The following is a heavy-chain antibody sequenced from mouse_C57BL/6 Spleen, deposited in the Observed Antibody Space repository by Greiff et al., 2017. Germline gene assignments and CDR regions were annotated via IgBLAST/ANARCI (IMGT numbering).Heavy chain of an antibody. CDR1: GFTFSSYA. V-gene: IGHV5-4*01. CDR2: ISDGGSYT. D-gene: IGHD3-3*01. J-gene: IGHJ2*01. Sequence: EVQGVESGGGLVKPGGSLKLSCAASGFTFSSYAMSWVRQTPEKRLEWVATISDGGSYTYYPDNVKGRFTISRDNAKNNLYLQMSHLKSEDTAMYYCAREGTGNFDYWGQGTTLTVSS. CDR3: AREGTGNFDY.